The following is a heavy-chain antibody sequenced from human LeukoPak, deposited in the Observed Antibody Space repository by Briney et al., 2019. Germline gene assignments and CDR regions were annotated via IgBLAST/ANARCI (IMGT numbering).Heavy chain of an antibody. J-gene: IGHJ4*02. D-gene: IGHD2-8*01. CDR1: GFTFDDYA. V-gene: IGHV3-9*01. CDR3: ARDRYVYAINWVYDY. Sequence: GGSLRLSCAASGFTFDDYAMHWVRQAPGKGLEWVSGISWNSGSIGYADSVKGRFTISRDNAKNSLYLQMNSLRAEDTAVYYCARDRYVYAINWVYDYWGQGTLVTVSS. CDR2: ISWNSGSI.